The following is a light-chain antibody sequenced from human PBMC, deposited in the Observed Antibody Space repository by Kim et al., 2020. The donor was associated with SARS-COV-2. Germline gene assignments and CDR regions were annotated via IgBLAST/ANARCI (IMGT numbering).Light chain of an antibody. V-gene: IGKV1-33*01. CDR2: DAS. CDR1: QDISNY. Sequence: DIQMTQSPSSLSASVGDRVTITCQARQDISNYLNWYQQKPGKAPKLLIYDASNLETGVPSRFSGSGSGTDFTFTISSLQPEDIATYYCQQYDNLPLTFGGGTKVEI. CDR3: QQYDNLPLT. J-gene: IGKJ4*01.